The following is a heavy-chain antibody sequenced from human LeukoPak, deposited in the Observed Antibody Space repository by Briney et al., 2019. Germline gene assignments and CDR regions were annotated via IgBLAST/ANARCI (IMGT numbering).Heavy chain of an antibody. CDR2: IYYSGST. Sequence: PSETLSLTCTVSGGSISSYYWSWIRQPSGKGLEWIGYIYYSGSTNYNPSLKSRVTISVDTSKNQFSLKLSSVTAADTAVYYCARGVEQQLVRVGAFDIWGQGTMVTVSS. V-gene: IGHV4-59*01. D-gene: IGHD6-13*01. CDR3: ARGVEQQLVRVGAFDI. J-gene: IGHJ3*02. CDR1: GGSISSYY.